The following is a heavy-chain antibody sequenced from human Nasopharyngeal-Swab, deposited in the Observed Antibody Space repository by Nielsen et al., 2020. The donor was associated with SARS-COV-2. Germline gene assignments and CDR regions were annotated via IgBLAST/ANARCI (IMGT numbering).Heavy chain of an antibody. CDR3: ARGRGGQQLVRTYYYYGLDV. Sequence: SETLSLTCGVYGGSLSGHYWSWIRQPPGKGLEWIGEINPSGTTNYKPSLKSRVTISVDTSKNQFSLKVRSVSAADTAIYFCARGRGGQQLVRTYYYYGLDVWGQGTTVTVSS. CDR2: INPSGTT. D-gene: IGHD1-1*01. J-gene: IGHJ6*02. V-gene: IGHV4-34*01. CDR1: GGSLSGHY.